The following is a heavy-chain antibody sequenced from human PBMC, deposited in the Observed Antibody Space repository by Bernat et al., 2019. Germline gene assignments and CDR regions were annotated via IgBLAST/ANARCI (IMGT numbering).Heavy chain of an antibody. J-gene: IGHJ3*02. CDR2: IYYSGST. D-gene: IGHD1-26*01. Sequence: QVQLQESGPGLVKPSETLSLTCTVSGASISSYYWSWIRQPPGKGLEWIGYIYYSGSTNYNPSLKSRVTISVDTSKNQFSLKLSSVTAADTAVYYCARELVGATIQDAFDIWGQGTMVTVSS. CDR3: ARELVGATIQDAFDI. CDR1: GASISSYY. V-gene: IGHV4-59*01.